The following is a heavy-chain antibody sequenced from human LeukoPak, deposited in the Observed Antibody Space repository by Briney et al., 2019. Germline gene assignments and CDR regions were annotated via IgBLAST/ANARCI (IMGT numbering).Heavy chain of an antibody. CDR2: INHSGST. V-gene: IGHV4-34*01. Sequence: SETLSLTCAVYGGSFSGYYWSWIRQPPGKGLEWIGEINHSGSTNYNPSLKSRVTISVDTSKNQFSLKLSSVTAADTAVYYCARGCMITFGGVIEDAFDIWGQGTMVTVSS. D-gene: IGHD3-16*02. J-gene: IGHJ3*02. CDR3: ARGCMITFGGVIEDAFDI. CDR1: GGSFSGYY.